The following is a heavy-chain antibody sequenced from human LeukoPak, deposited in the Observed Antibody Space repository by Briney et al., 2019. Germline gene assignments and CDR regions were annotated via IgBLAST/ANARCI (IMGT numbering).Heavy chain of an antibody. CDR1: GFTFSTYA. D-gene: IGHD1-1*01. CDR3: ARLVGWNYDY. J-gene: IGHJ4*02. CDR2: ISYDGCSR. V-gene: IGHV3-30-3*01. Sequence: GGSLRLSCAASGFTFSTYAMHWVRQAPGKGLDWVADISYDGCSRSYADSVRGRFIISRDNSKSTLYVEMNSLRAEDTAVYYCARLVGWNYDYWGQGTLVTVSS.